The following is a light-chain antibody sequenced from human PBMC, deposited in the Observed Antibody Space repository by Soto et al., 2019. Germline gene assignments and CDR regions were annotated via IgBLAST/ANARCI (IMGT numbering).Light chain of an antibody. J-gene: IGKJ5*01. Sequence: VVLTQSPSTLSFSPGGRAALSCEAIVSVSSNRLSWYQQKHGQAPRLLIYGASTRVPSVPARFSGSRSGTEFTLTISSLQSEDVAVYYCQQYNKLFPITFGQGTRLEIK. CDR3: QQYNKLFPIT. CDR2: GAS. CDR1: VSVSSN. V-gene: IGKV3D-15*01.